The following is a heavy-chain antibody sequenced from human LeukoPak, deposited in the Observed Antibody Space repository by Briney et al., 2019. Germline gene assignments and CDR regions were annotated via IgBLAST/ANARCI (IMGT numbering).Heavy chain of an antibody. CDR1: GGSISGYY. J-gene: IGHJ5*02. CDR2: IYYSGST. V-gene: IGHV4-59*01. CDR3: ARGYSYGLYNWFDP. Sequence: PSETLSLTCTVSGGSISGYYWSWIRQPPGKGLEWIGYIYYSGSTNYNPSLKSRVTISVDTSKNQFSLKLSSVTAADTAVYYCARGYSYGLYNWFDPWGKGTLVTVSS. D-gene: IGHD5-18*01.